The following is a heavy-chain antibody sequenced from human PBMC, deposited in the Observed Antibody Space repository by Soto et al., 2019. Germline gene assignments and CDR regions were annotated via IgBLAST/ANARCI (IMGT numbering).Heavy chain of an antibody. CDR1: GVSISSGGYS. J-gene: IGHJ5*02. V-gene: IGHV4-30-2*01. Sequence: SETLSLTCAVSGVSISSGGYSWIWIRQPPGKGLEWIGYIYHSGSTYYNPSLKSRVTISVDRSKNQFSLKLSSVTAADTAVYYCARGITSSRFNPWGQGTLVTVSS. CDR3: ARGITSSRFNP. CDR2: IYHSGST.